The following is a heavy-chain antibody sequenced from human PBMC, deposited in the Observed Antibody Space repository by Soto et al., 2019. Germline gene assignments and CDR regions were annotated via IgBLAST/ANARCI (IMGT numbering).Heavy chain of an antibody. Sequence: QLQLQESGPGLVKPSETLSLTCTVSGGSISSSSYYWGWIRQPPGKGLEWIGSIYYSGSTYYNPSLKSRVTISVDTSKNQFSLKLSSVTAADTAVYYCARHRTTVVTLAWFDPWGQGTLVTVSS. J-gene: IGHJ5*02. CDR3: ARHRTTVVTLAWFDP. CDR2: IYYSGST. V-gene: IGHV4-39*01. CDR1: GGSISSSSYY. D-gene: IGHD4-17*01.